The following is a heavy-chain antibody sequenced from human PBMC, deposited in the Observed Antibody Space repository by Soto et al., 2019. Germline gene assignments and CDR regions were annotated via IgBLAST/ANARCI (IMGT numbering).Heavy chain of an antibody. Sequence: QLQLQESGPGLVKPSETLSLTCAVSGGSISSNSYYWGWIRQPPGKGLEWIGSMDHSGITYNNPSLESRVSISVDVSKNQFSLKLSSVTAADTAVYYCVRHQRTTYYYYMAVWAKGTTVTVSS. CDR2: MDHSGIT. D-gene: IGHD1-1*01. CDR1: GGSISSNSYY. CDR3: VRHQRTTYYYYMAV. V-gene: IGHV4-39*01. J-gene: IGHJ6*03.